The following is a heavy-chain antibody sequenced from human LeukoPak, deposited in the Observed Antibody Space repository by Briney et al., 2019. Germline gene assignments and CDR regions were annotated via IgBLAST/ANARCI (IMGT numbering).Heavy chain of an antibody. V-gene: IGHV4-39*07. J-gene: IGHJ4*02. CDR2: IFYSGST. D-gene: IGHD3-3*01. Sequence: PSETLSLSCTVSGDSINSSNSSWGWVRQPPGKGLEWFATIFYSGSTFYTPSLKSRVTISLDTSKTQFSLRLRSVTAADTAVYYCARVFRFSHLDYWGQGTLVTVSS. CDR1: GDSINSSNSS. CDR3: ARVFRFSHLDY.